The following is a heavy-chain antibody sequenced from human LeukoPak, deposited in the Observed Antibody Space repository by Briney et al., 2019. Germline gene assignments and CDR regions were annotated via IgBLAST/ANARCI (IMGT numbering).Heavy chain of an antibody. CDR3: ARGYDSTSYSFSGVFDY. J-gene: IGHJ4*02. CDR1: GYSISSGYY. Sequence: PSETLSLTCTVSGYSISSGYYWGWIRQPPGKGLEWIGSIYDTGNTYYNPSLKSRVTISVDTSKNQVSLKLSSVTAADTAVYYCARGYDSTSYSFSGVFDYWGQGTLVIVSS. V-gene: IGHV4-38-2*02. D-gene: IGHD3-22*01. CDR2: IYDTGNT.